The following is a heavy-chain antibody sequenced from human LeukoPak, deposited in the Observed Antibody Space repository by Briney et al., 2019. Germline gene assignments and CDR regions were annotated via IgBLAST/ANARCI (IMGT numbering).Heavy chain of an antibody. Sequence: SETLSLTCTVSGGSIGSSSYYWGWIRQPPGEGLEWIGSIYYSGNTYYNPSLKSRVTISVDTSKNQFSLKLSSVTAADTAVYYCARYYDRSGYWSTPHFDYWGQGTLVTVSS. CDR2: IYYSGNT. CDR1: GGSIGSSSYY. V-gene: IGHV4-39*07. J-gene: IGHJ4*02. CDR3: ARYYDRSGYWSTPHFDY. D-gene: IGHD3-22*01.